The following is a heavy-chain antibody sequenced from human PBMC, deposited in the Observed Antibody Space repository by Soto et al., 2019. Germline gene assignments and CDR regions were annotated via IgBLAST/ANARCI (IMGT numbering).Heavy chain of an antibody. Sequence: ASVKVSCKASGGTFSSYAISWVRQAPGQGLEWMGGIIPILGIANYAQKFQGRVTITADKSTSTAYMELSSLRSEDTAVYYCAVEVEGRSSWDYYYGMDVWGQGTTVTVSS. D-gene: IGHD6-6*01. CDR3: AVEVEGRSSWDYYYGMDV. V-gene: IGHV1-69*10. J-gene: IGHJ6*02. CDR1: GGTFSSYA. CDR2: IIPILGIA.